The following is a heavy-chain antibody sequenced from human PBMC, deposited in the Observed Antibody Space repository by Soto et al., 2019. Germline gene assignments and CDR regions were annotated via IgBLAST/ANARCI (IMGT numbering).Heavy chain of an antibody. D-gene: IGHD3-9*01. V-gene: IGHV4-34*01. CDR2: IKHGGST. CDR1: GGSFSDYW. J-gene: IGHJ4*02. CDR3: ARGPPILYGTTGYYYFDS. Sequence: QVQLQQWGAGLLKTSATLSLTCSVYGGSFSDYWWTWIRQFPGKGQEWIGEIKHGGSTNYNPSLKSRVPISLDTSRNQFSLKLISVTAADTAVYYCARGPPILYGTTGYYYFDSWGQGTLVTVSS.